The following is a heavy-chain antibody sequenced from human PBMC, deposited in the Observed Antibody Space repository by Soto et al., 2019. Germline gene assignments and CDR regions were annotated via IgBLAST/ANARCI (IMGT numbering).Heavy chain of an antibody. CDR3: ARDKAPGSSVWHTPHYVY. CDR2: MSYDGSNK. Sequence: QVQLVESGGGVVQPGRSLRLSCAASGFTFSSYAMHWVRQAPGKGLEWVAVMSYDGSNKYYADSVKGRFTISRDNSKNTLYLQMTSLRAEETSVYYCARDKAPGSSVWHTPHYVYWGEGTLVTVSS. CDR1: GFTFSSYA. D-gene: IGHD6-19*01. J-gene: IGHJ4*02. V-gene: IGHV3-30-3*01.